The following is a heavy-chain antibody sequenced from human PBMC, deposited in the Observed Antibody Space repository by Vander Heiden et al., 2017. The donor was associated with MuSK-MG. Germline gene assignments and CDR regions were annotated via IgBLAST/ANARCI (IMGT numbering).Heavy chain of an antibody. V-gene: IGHV4-4*02. CDR3: AREPFGELSTDAFDI. J-gene: IGHJ3*02. CDR1: GGSISSSNW. Sequence: QVQLQASAPGLVKPSGTLSPTCAVSGGSISSSNWWSWVRQPPGKGLEWIGEIYHSGSTNYNPSLKSRVTISVDKSKNQFSLKLSSVTAADTAVYYCAREPFGELSTDAFDIWGQGTMVTVSS. D-gene: IGHD3-10*01. CDR2: IYHSGST.